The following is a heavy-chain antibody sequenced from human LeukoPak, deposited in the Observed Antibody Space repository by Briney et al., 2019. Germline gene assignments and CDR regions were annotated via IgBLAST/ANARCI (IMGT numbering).Heavy chain of an antibody. CDR2: ISGSGGST. Sequence: GGSLRLSCAASGFTFSSYGMSWVRQAPGKGLEWVSAISGSGGSTYYADSVKGRFTISRDNAKNSLYLQMNSLRAEDTAVYYCARVESVGALDYWGQGTLVTVSS. J-gene: IGHJ4*02. D-gene: IGHD1-26*01. CDR3: ARVESVGALDY. CDR1: GFTFSSYG. V-gene: IGHV3-23*01.